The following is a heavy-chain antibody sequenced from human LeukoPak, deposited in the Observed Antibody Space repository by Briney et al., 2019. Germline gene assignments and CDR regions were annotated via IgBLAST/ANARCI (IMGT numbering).Heavy chain of an antibody. CDR3: ARGYYGMDV. CDR1: GFTFTGQY. CDR2: INPKTGDT. J-gene: IGHJ6*02. Sequence: GASVKVSCKASGFTFTGQYIYWARQTPGQGLEWMGWINPKTGDTDSAQNFQGRVTMTRDTSITTVYMELSSLTSDDTAVYYCARGYYGMDVWGQGTTVTVSS. V-gene: IGHV1-2*02.